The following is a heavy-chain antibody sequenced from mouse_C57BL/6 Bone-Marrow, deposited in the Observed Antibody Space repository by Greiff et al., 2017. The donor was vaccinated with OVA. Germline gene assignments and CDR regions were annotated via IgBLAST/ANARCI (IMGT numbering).Heavy chain of an antibody. J-gene: IGHJ3*01. CDR3: TRARGYDWFAY. D-gene: IGHD2-2*01. V-gene: IGHV1S81*02. Sequence: VQLQESGAELVKPGASVKLSCKASGYTFTSYYMYWVKQRPGQGLAWIGEINPSNGGTNFNEKFKSKATLTVDKSSSTAYMQLSSLTSEDSAVYYCTRARGYDWFAYWGQGTLVTVSA. CDR2: INPSNGGT. CDR1: GYTFTSYY.